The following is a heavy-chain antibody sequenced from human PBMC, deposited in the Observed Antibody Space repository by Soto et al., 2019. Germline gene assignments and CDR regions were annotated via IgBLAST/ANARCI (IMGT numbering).Heavy chain of an antibody. CDR3: ASMWPYEAVDM. Sequence: QVQLVQSGAELKKPGSSVKVSCQTSGGALYTYTITWVRQAPGQGLEWMGRVIPVVRKSDYAQKFLGRVTITAGTSTNTAYMELSSLRPDDTAVYCCASMWPYEAVDMWCQGTTVTVSS. V-gene: IGHV1-69*02. CDR1: GGALYTYT. CDR2: VIPVVRKS. D-gene: IGHD2-21*01. J-gene: IGHJ3*02.